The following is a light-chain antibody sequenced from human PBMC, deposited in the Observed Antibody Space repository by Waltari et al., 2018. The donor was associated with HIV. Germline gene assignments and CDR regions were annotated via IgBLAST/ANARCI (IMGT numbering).Light chain of an antibody. Sequence: QSALTQPASVSGSPGQSITISCTGTISDIGSYNLVSWYQQYPGRAPKLIIYEVSKRPSGVSDRFSGSKSGNRASLTVAGLKVEDEADYYCCSYAGGRVFVLFGGGTRLTV. J-gene: IGLJ2*01. CDR2: EVS. V-gene: IGLV2-23*02. CDR3: CSYAGGRVFVL. CDR1: ISDIGSYNL.